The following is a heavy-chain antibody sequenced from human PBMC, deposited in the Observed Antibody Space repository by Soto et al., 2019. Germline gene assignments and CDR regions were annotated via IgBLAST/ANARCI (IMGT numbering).Heavy chain of an antibody. CDR3: AKVGPRWPGVVAASFDY. CDR1: GFTFSSYA. CDR2: ISGSGGST. D-gene: IGHD2-15*01. V-gene: IGHV3-23*01. J-gene: IGHJ4*02. Sequence: GGSLRLSCAASGFTFSSYAMSWVRQAPGKGLEWVSAISGSGGSTYYADSVKGRFTISRDNSKNTLYLQMNSLRAEDTAVYYCAKVGPRWPGVVAASFDYWGQGTLGTVSS.